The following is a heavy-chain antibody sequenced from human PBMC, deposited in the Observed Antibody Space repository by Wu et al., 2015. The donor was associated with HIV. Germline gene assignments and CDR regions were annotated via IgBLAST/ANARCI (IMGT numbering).Heavy chain of an antibody. CDR3: VRRRPEWRYFDY. CDR2: IIPMFGTL. D-gene: IGHD2-8*01. CDR1: GGTLSHYE. J-gene: IGHJ4*02. V-gene: IGHV1-69*05. Sequence: QVQLVQSGAEVKKPGSSVKVSCRASGGTLSHYEISWMRQAPGQGLEWMGGIIPMFGTLNYAQKFQDRVTITTDESTRTAYMELRSLRSEDSAIYYCVRRRPEWRYFDYWGQGTLVTVSS.